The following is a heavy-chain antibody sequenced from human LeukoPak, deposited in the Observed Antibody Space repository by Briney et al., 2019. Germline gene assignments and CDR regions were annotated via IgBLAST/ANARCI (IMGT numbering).Heavy chain of an antibody. D-gene: IGHD5-24*01. J-gene: IGHJ5*02. CDR3: ARRAPRGRWLQNNWFDP. V-gene: IGHV4-38-2*02. CDR1: GYSISSGYY. CDR2: IYHSGST. Sequence: PSETLSLTCTVSGYSISSGYYWGWIRQPPGKGLEWIGSIYHSGSTYYNPSLKSRVTISVDTSKNQFSLKLSSVTAADTAVYYCARRAPRGRWLQNNWFDPWGQGTLVTVSS.